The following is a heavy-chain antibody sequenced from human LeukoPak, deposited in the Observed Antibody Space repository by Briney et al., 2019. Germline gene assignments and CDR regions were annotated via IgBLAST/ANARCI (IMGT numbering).Heavy chain of an antibody. CDR3: ARVHDSSGYYYGY. Sequence: GGSLRLSRAAYGFTFSSYSMNWVRQAPGKGLEWVSSISSSSSYIYYADSVKGRFTISRDNAKNSLYLQMNSLRAEDTAVYYCARVHDSSGYYYGYWGQGTLVAVSS. CDR1: GFTFSSYS. D-gene: IGHD3-22*01. V-gene: IGHV3-21*01. CDR2: ISSSSSYI. J-gene: IGHJ4*02.